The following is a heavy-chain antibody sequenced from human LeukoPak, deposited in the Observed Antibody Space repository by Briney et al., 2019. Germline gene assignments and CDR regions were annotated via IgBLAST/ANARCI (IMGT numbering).Heavy chain of an antibody. CDR2: ISSSSSYI. Sequence: GGSLRLSGAASGFTFSSYSMNWVRQARGKGLEWVSSISSSSSYIYYADSVKGRFTISRDNAKNSLYLQMNSLRAEDTAVYYCATAKPGYCTGGSCPSVWGQGTLVSVSS. V-gene: IGHV3-21*01. CDR1: GFTFSSYS. D-gene: IGHD2-15*01. CDR3: ATAKPGYCTGGSCPSV. J-gene: IGHJ4*02.